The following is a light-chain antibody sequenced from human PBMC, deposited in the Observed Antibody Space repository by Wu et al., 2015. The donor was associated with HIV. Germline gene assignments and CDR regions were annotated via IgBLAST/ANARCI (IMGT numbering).Light chain of an antibody. CDR1: QNVDSTY. V-gene: IGKV3-20*01. CDR2: GAS. J-gene: IGKJ4*01. CDR3: QQYDTSPL. Sequence: LSLGKDATLSCRASQNVDSTYLAWYQHKPGQAPRLLIYGASKRATGIPDRFSGSGSGADLTLTISRLEPEDFAVYYCQQYDTSPLFGGGTKVDVK.